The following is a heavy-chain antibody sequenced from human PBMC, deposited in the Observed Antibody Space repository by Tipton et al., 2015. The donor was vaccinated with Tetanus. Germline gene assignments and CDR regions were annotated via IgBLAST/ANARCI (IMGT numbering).Heavy chain of an antibody. CDR3: ARSRGGTRVYYAIAF. Sequence: QLVQSGAEVKKPGSSVKVSCKTSGGSFSTYITSWVRQAPGQGLEWMGGIIPIFGTITYAQKFQGRLTISADRSTNTAYMELSSLRSDDTAVYYCARSRGGTRVYYAIAFWGQGSPVTVSS. CDR1: GGSFSTYI. J-gene: IGHJ4*02. D-gene: IGHD3-22*01. V-gene: IGHV1-69*06. CDR2: IIPIFGTI.